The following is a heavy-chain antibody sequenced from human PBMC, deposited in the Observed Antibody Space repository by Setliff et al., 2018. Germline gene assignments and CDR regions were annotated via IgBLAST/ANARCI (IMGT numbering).Heavy chain of an antibody. CDR1: GYTFTNYW. J-gene: IGHJ4*02. V-gene: IGHV5-51*01. Sequence: GESLKISCKGSGYTFTNYWIAWVRQMPGKGLEYMGIIYPADSDTTYSPSFQGQVTISADKSINTAYLQWSSLKASDTAIYYCARSPLRLFDFWGQGSLVTVSS. CDR2: IYPADSDT. CDR3: ARSPLRLFDF. D-gene: IGHD4-17*01.